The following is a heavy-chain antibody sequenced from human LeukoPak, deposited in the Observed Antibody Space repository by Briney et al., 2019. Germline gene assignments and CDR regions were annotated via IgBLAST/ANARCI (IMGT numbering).Heavy chain of an antibody. D-gene: IGHD2-15*01. V-gene: IGHV4-59*01. J-gene: IGHJ4*02. CDR2: IYYSGST. Sequence: SETLSLTCTVSGGSISSYYWTWIRQPPGKGLEWIGYIYYSGSTNYNPSLKSRVTISVDTSKNQFSLKLSSETAADTAVYYCARFCSGGRCPDYWGQGTLVTVSS. CDR3: ARFCSGGRCPDY. CDR1: GGSISSYY.